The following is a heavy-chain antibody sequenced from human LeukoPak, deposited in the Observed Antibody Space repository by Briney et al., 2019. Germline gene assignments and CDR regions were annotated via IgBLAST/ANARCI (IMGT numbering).Heavy chain of an antibody. CDR2: IYYSGST. J-gene: IGHJ5*02. V-gene: IGHV4-31*03. CDR3: ARAHQLRTLVP. CDR1: GGSISSGGYY. Sequence: SQTLSLTCTVSGGSISSGGYYWSWIRQHPGKGLEWIGYIYYSGSTYYNPSLKIRVTISVDTSKNQFSLILISVTAADTAVYYCARAHQLRTLVPWGQGTLVTVSS. D-gene: IGHD2-2*01.